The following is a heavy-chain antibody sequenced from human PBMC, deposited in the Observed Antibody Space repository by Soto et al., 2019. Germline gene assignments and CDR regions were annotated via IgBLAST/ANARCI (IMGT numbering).Heavy chain of an antibody. D-gene: IGHD1-1*01. J-gene: IGHJ4*02. Sequence: QVQLVQSGAELKKPGSSVKVSCKASGGSFSNFGISWVRQAPGQGLEWMGGIVPVFGRPNYAQRFRGRLTITADESTSTGYMELISLRSDDTAVYYCAREGSVYNFWGQGTQVTVSS. CDR1: GGSFSNFG. CDR2: IVPVFGRP. V-gene: IGHV1-69*01. CDR3: AREGSVYNF.